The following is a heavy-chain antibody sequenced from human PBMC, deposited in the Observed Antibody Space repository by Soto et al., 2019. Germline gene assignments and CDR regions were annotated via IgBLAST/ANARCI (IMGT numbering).Heavy chain of an antibody. D-gene: IGHD1-26*01. Sequence: EVQLVESGGGLVQPGGSLRLSCAAFEFPFSNFWMTWVRQAPGKGLEWVANIKEDGSEKYYADSVKGRFTISRDSAKNSVLLQMDSLRAEDTALYYCARLRKGGFCDYWGQGSLVTVST. J-gene: IGHJ4*02. CDR1: EFPFSNFW. CDR3: ARLRKGGFCDY. V-gene: IGHV3-7*03. CDR2: IKEDGSEK.